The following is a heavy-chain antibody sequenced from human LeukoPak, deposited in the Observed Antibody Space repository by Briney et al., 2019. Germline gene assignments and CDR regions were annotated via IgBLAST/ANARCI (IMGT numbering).Heavy chain of an antibody. J-gene: IGHJ4*02. Sequence: SETLSLTCTVSGASLSSYFWSWIRQPAGKGLEWIGRFYTGGSTHFNTSLKSRLTMSANTSTKQFSLRLRSVTAADTAVYYCARETGRGLDHWGQGILVTVSS. CDR2: FYTGGST. V-gene: IGHV4-4*07. CDR1: GASLSSYF. D-gene: IGHD1-1*01. CDR3: ARETGRGLDH.